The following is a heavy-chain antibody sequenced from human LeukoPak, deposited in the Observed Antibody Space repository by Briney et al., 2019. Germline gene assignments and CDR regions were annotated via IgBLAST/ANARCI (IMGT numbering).Heavy chain of an antibody. CDR1: GFTFSSYA. CDR3: ARGGQLVTHWYFGL. J-gene: IGHJ2*01. V-gene: IGHV3-64*01. CDR2: ISSNGNIT. D-gene: IGHD1-1*01. Sequence: GGSLRLSCAASGFTFSSYAMYSVRQAPGKGLEYVSAISSNGNITYYANSLKGRFTVSRDNSKNTLSLQMGSLRPEDMAVYYFARGGQLVTHWYFGLWGRGTLVTVSS.